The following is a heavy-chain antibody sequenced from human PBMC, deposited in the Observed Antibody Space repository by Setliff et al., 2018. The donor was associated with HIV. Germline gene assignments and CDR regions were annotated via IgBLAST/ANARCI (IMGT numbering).Heavy chain of an antibody. V-gene: IGHV3-23*01. D-gene: IGHD2-2*03. CDR3: AKDRVGYCSSISCPGGFDY. Sequence: GGSLRLSCAASGFTFSSYAMSWVRQAPGKGLEWVSVISGSGGTTYYADSVKGRFTISRDNSKNTVYLQMNSLRVEDTAVYYCAKDRVGYCSSISCPGGFDYWGQGTLVTVSS. J-gene: IGHJ4*02. CDR2: ISGSGGTT. CDR1: GFTFSSYA.